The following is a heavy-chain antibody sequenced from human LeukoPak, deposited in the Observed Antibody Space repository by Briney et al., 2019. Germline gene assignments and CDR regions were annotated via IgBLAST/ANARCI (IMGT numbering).Heavy chain of an antibody. V-gene: IGHV1-3*03. CDR2: INAGNGNT. J-gene: IGHJ5*02. D-gene: IGHD5-24*01. CDR3: ARDNSVRDEAWWLNP. Sequence: ASVKVSCKASGYTFTSYAMHWVRQAPGQRLEWMGWINAGNGNTKYSQEFQGGVTITRDTSASTAYMELSSLRSEDTAVYYCARDNSVRDEAWWLNPWGQGTLVTVSS. CDR1: GYTFTSYA.